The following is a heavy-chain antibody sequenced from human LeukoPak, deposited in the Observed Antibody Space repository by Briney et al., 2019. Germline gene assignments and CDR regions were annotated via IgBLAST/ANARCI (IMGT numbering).Heavy chain of an antibody. J-gene: IGHJ1*01. V-gene: IGHV3-30*02. CDR2: IRYDGSNK. CDR3: AKDKFPIAVAGIPPPGQH. CDR1: GFTFSSYG. D-gene: IGHD6-19*01. Sequence: PGGSLRLSCAASGFTFSSYGMHWVRQAPGKGLEWVAFIRYDGSNKYYADSVKGRFTISRDNSKNTLYLQMNSLRAEDTAVYYCAKDKFPIAVAGIPPPGQHWGQGTLVTVSS.